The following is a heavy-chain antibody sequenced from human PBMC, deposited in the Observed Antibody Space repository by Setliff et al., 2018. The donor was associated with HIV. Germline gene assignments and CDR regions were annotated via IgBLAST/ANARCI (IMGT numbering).Heavy chain of an antibody. CDR2: INTNNGSP. CDR3: ERDLPLPGIAVAASMGRDYYYSMDV. D-gene: IGHD6-19*01. Sequence: ASVKVSCKASGYTFTKYAMSWVRQAPGQGLEWVGWINTNNGSPTYAQGLTGRVVFSLDTSVNTAYLQVSSLETEDTAVYYCERDLPLPGIAVAASMGRDYYYSMDVWGQGTTVTVSS. J-gene: IGHJ6*02. CDR1: GYTFTKYA. V-gene: IGHV7-4-1*02.